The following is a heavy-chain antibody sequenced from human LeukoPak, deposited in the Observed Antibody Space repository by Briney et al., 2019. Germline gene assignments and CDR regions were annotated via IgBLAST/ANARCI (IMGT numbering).Heavy chain of an antibody. CDR2: ISAYNGNT. J-gene: IGHJ4*02. D-gene: IGHD7-27*01. Sequence: ASVKVSCKAFGYTFTSNYMHWVRQAPGQGLEWMGWISAYNGNTNYAQKLQGRVTMTTDTSTSTAYMELRSLRSDDTAVYYCARSSPRTLGYWGQGTLVTVSS. CDR3: ARSSPRTLGY. CDR1: GYTFTSNY. V-gene: IGHV1-18*04.